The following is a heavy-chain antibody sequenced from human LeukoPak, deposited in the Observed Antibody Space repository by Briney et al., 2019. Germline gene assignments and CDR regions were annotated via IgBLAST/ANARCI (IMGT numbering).Heavy chain of an antibody. Sequence: ASVKVSCKASGYTFTGYYMHWVRQAPGQGLEWMGWINPNSGGTNYAQKFQGRVTMTRDTSISTAYMELSRLRSDDTAVYYCAREGGGDGYSPAVYWGQGTLVTVSS. J-gene: IGHJ4*02. D-gene: IGHD5-24*01. CDR2: INPNSGGT. V-gene: IGHV1-2*02. CDR1: GYTFTGYY. CDR3: AREGGGDGYSPAVY.